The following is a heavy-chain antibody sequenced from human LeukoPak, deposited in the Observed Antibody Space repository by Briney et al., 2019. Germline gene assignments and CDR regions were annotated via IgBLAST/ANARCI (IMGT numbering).Heavy chain of an antibody. V-gene: IGHV1-3*03. CDR3: ARGIAAAGTVDWFDP. Sequence: ASVKVSCKASGYTFTNYAMHWVRQAPGQRLEWMGWINAGHGNTKYSQEFQGRVTITRDTSASTAYMELSSLRSEDMAVYYCARGIAAAGTVDWFDPWGQGTLVTVSS. CDR2: INAGHGNT. CDR1: GYTFTNYA. J-gene: IGHJ5*02. D-gene: IGHD6-13*01.